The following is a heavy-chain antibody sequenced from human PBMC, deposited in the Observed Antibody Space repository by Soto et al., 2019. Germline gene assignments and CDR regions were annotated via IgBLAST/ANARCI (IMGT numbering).Heavy chain of an antibody. CDR2: INPNSGGT. J-gene: IGHJ4*02. CDR1: GYTFTGYY. V-gene: IGHV1-2*04. D-gene: IGHD3-22*01. Sequence: ASVKVSCKASGYTFTGYYMHWVRQAPGQGLEWMGWINPNSGGTNYAQKFQGWVTMTRDTSISTAYMELSRLRSDDTAVYYCARGGDSSGYYLDYWGQGTLVTVSS. CDR3: ARGGDSSGYYLDY.